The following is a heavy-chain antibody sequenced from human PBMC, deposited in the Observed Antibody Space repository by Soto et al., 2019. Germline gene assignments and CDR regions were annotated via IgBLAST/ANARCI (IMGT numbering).Heavy chain of an antibody. D-gene: IGHD3-10*01. CDR1: GGSISSGDYY. CDR2: IYYSGST. CDR3: ASRKSSPYFDY. Sequence: SETLSLTCTVSGGSISSGDYYWSWIRQPPGKGLEWIGNIYYSGSTYYNPSLKSRVTISIDTSKNQFSLKLSSVTTADTAVYYCASRKSSPYFDYWGQGTLVTVSS. J-gene: IGHJ4*02. V-gene: IGHV4-30-4*01.